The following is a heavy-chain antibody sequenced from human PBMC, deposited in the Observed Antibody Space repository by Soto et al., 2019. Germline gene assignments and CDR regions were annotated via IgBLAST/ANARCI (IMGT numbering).Heavy chain of an antibody. CDR2: ISAYNGNT. CDR3: ARGDIVVVPDAILAPPDY. CDR1: GYTFTSYG. D-gene: IGHD2-2*02. J-gene: IGHJ4*02. Sequence: GASVKVSCKASGYTFTSYGISWVRQAPGQGLEWMGWISAYNGNTNYAQKLQGRVTMTTDTSTSTAYMELRSLRSDDTAVYYCARGDIVVVPDAILAPPDYWGQGTLVTVSS. V-gene: IGHV1-18*01.